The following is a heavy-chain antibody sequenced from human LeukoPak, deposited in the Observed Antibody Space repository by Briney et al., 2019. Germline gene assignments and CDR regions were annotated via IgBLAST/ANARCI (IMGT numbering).Heavy chain of an antibody. Sequence: GGFLRLSCAASGFTFYDYGMHWVRQAPGKGLEWVSLITWDGGRTHYADSVKGRFTISRDNSKNSLYLHMNSLRPEDTALYYCVKGGSYYGYFDYWGQGTLVTVSS. V-gene: IGHV3-43D*04. CDR3: VKGGSYYGYFDY. CDR2: ITWDGGRT. CDR1: GFTFYDYG. D-gene: IGHD1-26*01. J-gene: IGHJ4*02.